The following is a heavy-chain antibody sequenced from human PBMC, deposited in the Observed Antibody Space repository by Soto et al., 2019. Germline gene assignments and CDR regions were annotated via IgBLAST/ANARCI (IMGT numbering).Heavy chain of an antibody. CDR1: GCNFTKNW. V-gene: IGHV5-51*01. J-gene: IGHJ4*02. Sequence: GASLKISCRGTGCNFTKNWIGWVRQMPGKGLEWMGIIYPGDSETRYSPSFQGQVTISVDKSKNTAYLHWSSLKAPDTATYYCFILSGAARRCFDYCRPLPLVPAS. CDR2: IYPGDSET. D-gene: IGHD2-8*02. CDR3: FILSGAARRCFDY.